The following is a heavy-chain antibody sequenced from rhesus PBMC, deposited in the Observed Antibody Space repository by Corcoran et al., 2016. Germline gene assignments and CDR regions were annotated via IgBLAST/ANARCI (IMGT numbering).Heavy chain of an antibody. Sequence: EVQLVESGGGLAKPGGSLRLSCAASGFSFSDYYMYWVRQAPGKGLEWVSGISYTGGSTYYADSVKGRFTISRENAKNTMYLQMDSLRAEDTAVYYCAREGDGYRQGFFDYWGQGVLVTVSS. CDR3: AREGDGYRQGFFDY. V-gene: IGHV3S18*01. CDR1: GFSFSDYY. CDR2: ISYTGGST. J-gene: IGHJ4*01. D-gene: IGHD5-24*01.